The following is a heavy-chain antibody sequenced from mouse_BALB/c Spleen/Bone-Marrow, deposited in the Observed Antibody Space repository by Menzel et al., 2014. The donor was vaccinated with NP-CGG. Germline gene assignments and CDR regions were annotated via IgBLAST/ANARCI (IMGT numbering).Heavy chain of an antibody. CDR2: INPGSGSS. CDR3: ARSRGYDVGPFAF. Sequence: VQLQQSGAELVRPGTSVKVSCKASGYAFTNYLIEWVKQRPGQGLEWIGVINPGSGSSNYNENFKGKATLTADRSSSTAYMLLSSLTSDDSAVYFCARSRGYDVGPFAFWGQGTLVTVPA. V-gene: IGHV1-54*01. J-gene: IGHJ3*01. D-gene: IGHD2-2*01. CDR1: GYAFTNYL.